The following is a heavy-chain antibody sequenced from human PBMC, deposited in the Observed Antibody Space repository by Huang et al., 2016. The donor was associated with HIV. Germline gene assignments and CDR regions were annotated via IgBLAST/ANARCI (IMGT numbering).Heavy chain of an antibody. CDR3: ARDPRIQSWLNFFDY. Sequence: EVQLVESGGGLVQPGGSLRLSCAASGFSISSYWMHWVRQAPGKGLVWGSRINSDGSSTSYADSGKGRFTISRDNAKNTLYLQMNSLRAEDTAVYYCARDPRIQSWLNFFDYWGQGTLVSVSS. CDR2: INSDGSST. J-gene: IGHJ4*02. V-gene: IGHV3-74*01. CDR1: GFSISSYW. D-gene: IGHD3-22*01.